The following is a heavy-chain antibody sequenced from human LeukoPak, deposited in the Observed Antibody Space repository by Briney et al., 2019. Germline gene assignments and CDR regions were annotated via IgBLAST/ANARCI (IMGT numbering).Heavy chain of an antibody. Sequence: ASVTVSCKSSGYSFTIYGMHWVRQAPGQGLEWMGWINAGNGNTKYSQKFQGRVTITRDTSASTAYMELSSLRSEDTAVYYCASFSEEYYFDYWGQGTLVTVSS. V-gene: IGHV1-3*01. CDR3: ASFSEEYYFDY. CDR1: GYSFTIYG. J-gene: IGHJ4*02. CDR2: INAGNGNT.